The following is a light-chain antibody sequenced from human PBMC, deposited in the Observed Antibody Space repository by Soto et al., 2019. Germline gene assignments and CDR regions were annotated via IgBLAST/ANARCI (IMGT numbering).Light chain of an antibody. CDR3: QQSHSRVT. V-gene: IGKV1-39*01. CDR2: AAS. CDR1: QTISRR. Sequence: DIQMTQSPSSLSASVGDSVTISCRASQTISRRLRWYQQEPEKAPRLLIYAASRLQSGVPSRFTGSGSGTDFTLTISGLQPEDFATYYCQQSHSRVTFGQGTKVDIK. J-gene: IGKJ1*01.